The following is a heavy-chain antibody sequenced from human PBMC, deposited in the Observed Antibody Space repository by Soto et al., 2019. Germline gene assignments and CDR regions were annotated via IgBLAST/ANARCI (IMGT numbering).Heavy chain of an antibody. CDR3: ARKFAPEFFDS. CDR1: GYTFSNYW. D-gene: IGHD3-10*01. J-gene: IGHJ4*02. CDR2: IYPRDSDS. Sequence: GESLKISCKASGYTFSNYWIAWVRQMPGKGLGWMGVIYPRDSDSKYSPAFEGQVTFSVDKSIDTAYLKWTGLEASDTAIYFCARKFAPEFFDSWGQGTLVTVSS. V-gene: IGHV5-51*01.